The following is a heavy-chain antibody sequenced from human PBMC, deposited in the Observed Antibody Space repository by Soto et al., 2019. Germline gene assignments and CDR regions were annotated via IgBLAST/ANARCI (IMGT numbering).Heavy chain of an antibody. CDR1: GFTFSNYV. D-gene: IGHD3-3*01. J-gene: IGHJ4*02. CDR3: AKGNNLEWFLSPIAY. CDR2: ISGSGGST. V-gene: IGHV3-23*01. Sequence: PRLSCAASGFTFSNYVMSWVRQAPGKGLEWVSAISGSGGSTYSADSVKGRFTVSRDNSKNTLYLQMDSLRAEDTAVYYCAKGNNLEWFLSPIAYWGQGTLVTVSS.